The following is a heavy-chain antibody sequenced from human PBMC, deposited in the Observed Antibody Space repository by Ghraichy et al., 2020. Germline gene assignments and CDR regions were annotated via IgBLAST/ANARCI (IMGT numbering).Heavy chain of an antibody. J-gene: IGHJ3*01. CDR1: GVIFSRYG. D-gene: IGHD3-9*01. CDR3: AREFPRGDYFEP. CDR2: IFYDGSNK. V-gene: IGHV3-33*01. Sequence: GGSLRLSCAASGVIFSRYGMHWVRQTPGKGLEWVGLIFYDGSNKYYADSVKGRFTISRDNSKNTVYLQMSSLRADDTALYFCAREFPRGDYFEPWGHGTMVTVSS.